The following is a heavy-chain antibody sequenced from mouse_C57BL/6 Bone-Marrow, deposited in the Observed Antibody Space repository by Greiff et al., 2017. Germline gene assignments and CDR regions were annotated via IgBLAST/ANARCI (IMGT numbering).Heavy chain of an antibody. CDR2: ISDGGSYT. D-gene: IGHD2-3*01. CDR3: ARDPGYDGYYPY. CDR1: GFTFSSYA. Sequence: EVQLVESGGGLVKPGGSLKLSCAASGFTFSSYAMSWVRQTPEKRLAWVATISDGGSYTYYPDNVKGRFTISRDNAKNNLYLQMSHLKSEDTAMYYCARDPGYDGYYPYWGQGTLVTVSA. J-gene: IGHJ3*01. V-gene: IGHV5-4*01.